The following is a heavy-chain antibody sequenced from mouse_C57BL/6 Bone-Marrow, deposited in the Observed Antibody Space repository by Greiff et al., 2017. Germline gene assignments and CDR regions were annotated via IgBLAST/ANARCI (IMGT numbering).Heavy chain of an antibody. D-gene: IGHD1-1*01. CDR3: TAHYGSRGDY. V-gene: IGHV6-3*01. CDR1: GFTFSNYW. J-gene: IGHJ2*01. Sequence: EVQLVESGGGLVQPGGSMKLSCVASGFTFSNYWMNWVRQSPEKGLEWVAQIRLKSDNYATHYAESVKGRFTISRDASKSSVYLQMNNLRAEDTGIYYCTAHYGSRGDYWGQGTTLTVSS. CDR2: IRLKSDNYAT.